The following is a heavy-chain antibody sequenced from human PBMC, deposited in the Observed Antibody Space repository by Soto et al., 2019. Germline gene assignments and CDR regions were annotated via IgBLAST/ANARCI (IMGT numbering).Heavy chain of an antibody. CDR3: AQGFWVHHGSEGGNWLDP. J-gene: IGHJ5*02. V-gene: IGHV3-23*01. Sequence: EVQFLESGGGLVQPGGSLRLSCAASGVTFSNYAMNWVRQAPGKGLGWVSGISHSGSSTYYADSVKGRFTISRDNSKNTLVLQMNSLTAEDTAVYYCAQGFWVHHGSEGGNWLDPWGQGTLVTVSS. D-gene: IGHD3-10*01. CDR1: GVTFSNYA. CDR2: ISHSGSST.